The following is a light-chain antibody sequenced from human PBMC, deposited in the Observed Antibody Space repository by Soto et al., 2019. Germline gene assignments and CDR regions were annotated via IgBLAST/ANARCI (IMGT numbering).Light chain of an antibody. Sequence: EIVLTQSPDTLSLSPGERATLSCRASQRVSSGFLAWYQQKPGQAPRLLIYRASTRATGIPDRFTGSGSGTDLTLTISRLEPADFAVYYCQQYESSPLTFGGGTKVEIK. CDR2: RAS. J-gene: IGKJ4*01. CDR3: QQYESSPLT. V-gene: IGKV3-20*01. CDR1: QRVSSGF.